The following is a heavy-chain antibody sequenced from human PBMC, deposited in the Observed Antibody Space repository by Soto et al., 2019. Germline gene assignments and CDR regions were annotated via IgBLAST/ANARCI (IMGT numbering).Heavy chain of an antibody. D-gene: IGHD6-13*01. J-gene: IGHJ6*02. CDR3: ASELIAAAGTRSYYYYYGMDV. CDR1: GGSISSSSYY. V-gene: IGHV4-39*01. CDR2: IYYSGST. Sequence: SETLSLTCTVSGGSISSSSYYWGWIRQPPGKGLEWIGSIYYSGSTYYNPSLKSRVTISVDTSKNQFSLKLSSVTAADTAVYYCASELIAAAGTRSYYYYYGMDVWGQGTTVT.